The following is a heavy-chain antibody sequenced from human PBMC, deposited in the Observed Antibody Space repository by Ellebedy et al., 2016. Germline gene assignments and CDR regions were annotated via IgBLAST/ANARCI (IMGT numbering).Heavy chain of an antibody. CDR1: GGSISSYY. CDR2: IYTSGST. V-gene: IGHV4-4*07. J-gene: IGHJ4*02. Sequence: SETLSLTXTVSGGSISSYYWSWIRQPPGKGLEWIGRIYTSGSTNYNPSLKSRVTMSVDTSKNQFSLKLSSVTAADTAVYYCARGYSGYVLYFDYWGRGTLVTVSS. CDR3: ARGYSGYVLYFDY. D-gene: IGHD5-12*01.